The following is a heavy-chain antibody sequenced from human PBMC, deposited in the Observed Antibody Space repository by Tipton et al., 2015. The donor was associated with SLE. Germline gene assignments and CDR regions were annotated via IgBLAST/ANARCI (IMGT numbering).Heavy chain of an antibody. CDR3: ARQSLSTVTTNNWFDP. CDR2: IDPSDSYT. J-gene: IGHJ5*02. D-gene: IGHD4-17*01. Sequence: QLVQSGAEVKKPGESLRNSCKGSGYSFTSYWISWVRQMPGKGLEWMGRIDPSDSYTNYSPSFQGHVTISADKSISTAYLQWSSLKASDTAMYYCARQSLSTVTTNNWFDPWGQGTLVTVSS. V-gene: IGHV5-10-1*01. CDR1: GYSFTSYW.